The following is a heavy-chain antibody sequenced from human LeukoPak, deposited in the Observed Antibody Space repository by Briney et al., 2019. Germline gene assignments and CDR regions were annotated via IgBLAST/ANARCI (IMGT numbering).Heavy chain of an antibody. J-gene: IGHJ6*03. V-gene: IGHV4-34*01. D-gene: IGHD1-26*01. CDR2: MNHSGST. Sequence: MNHSGSTNKPSLKSRVTISVDTSKNQFSLKLSSVTAADTAVYYCARDVPMYSGSHLYYYMDVWGKGTTVTVSS. CDR3: ARDVPMYSGSHLYYYMDV.